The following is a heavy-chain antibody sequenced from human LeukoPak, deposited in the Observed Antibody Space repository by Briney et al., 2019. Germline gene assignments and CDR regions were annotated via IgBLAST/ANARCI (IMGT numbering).Heavy chain of an antibody. CDR1: GGSISGYF. CDR2: IHSSGST. D-gene: IGHD4-23*01. V-gene: IGHV4-59*08. Sequence: SETLSLTCTVSGGSISGYFWSWIRQPPGKGLEWIAFIHSSGSTDYNPSLKSRVTISSDTSRNQFSLNLTSVTAADTAVYYCARHGSGSVAAPKYWGQGALVTVSS. CDR3: ARHGSGSVAAPKY. J-gene: IGHJ4*02.